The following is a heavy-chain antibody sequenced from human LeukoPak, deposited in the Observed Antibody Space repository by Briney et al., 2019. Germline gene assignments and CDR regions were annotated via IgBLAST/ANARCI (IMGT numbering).Heavy chain of an antibody. V-gene: IGHV3-7*04. CDR2: IKQDGSEK. CDR1: GFTFSRFW. D-gene: IGHD5-12*01. J-gene: IGHJ4*02. CDR3: ARDGTYTDYDPDFDI. Sequence: GGSLRLSCAASGFTFSRFWVSWVRQAPGKGLEWVANIKQDGSEKYYVDSVKGRFTISRDNAKNSLYLQMSSLRAEDTAVFYCARDGTYTDYDPDFDIWGQGTLVTVSS.